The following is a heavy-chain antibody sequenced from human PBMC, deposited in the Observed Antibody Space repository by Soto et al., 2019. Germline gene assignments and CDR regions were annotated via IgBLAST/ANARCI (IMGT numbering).Heavy chain of an antibody. CDR2: ISSSTSHT. CDR3: ASGSAAAADYFSF. CDR1: GFTFSDYY. D-gene: IGHD6-13*01. V-gene: IGHV3-11*05. Sequence: QVQLVEAGGGLVKPGGSLRLSCAVSGFTFSDYYMTWIRQAPGKGLEWVSYISSSTSHTNYADSVKGRFTISRDNAKNSLFLQMNSLRAEDTAVYYCASGSAAAADYFSFWGQGTLVTVSS. J-gene: IGHJ4*02.